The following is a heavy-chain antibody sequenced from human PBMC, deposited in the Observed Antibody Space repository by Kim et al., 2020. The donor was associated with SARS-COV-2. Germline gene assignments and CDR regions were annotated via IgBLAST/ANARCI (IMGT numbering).Heavy chain of an antibody. CDR3: ARGLIWDIVVVVAAPRFDP. CDR1: GGSFSGYY. V-gene: IGHV4-34*01. D-gene: IGHD2-15*01. CDR2: INHSGST. Sequence: SETLSLTCAVYGGSFSGYYWSWIRQPPGKGLEWIGEINHSGSTNYNPSLKSRVTIPVDTSKNQFSLKLSSVTAADTAVYYCARGLIWDIVVVVAAPRFDPWGQGTLVTVSS. J-gene: IGHJ5*02.